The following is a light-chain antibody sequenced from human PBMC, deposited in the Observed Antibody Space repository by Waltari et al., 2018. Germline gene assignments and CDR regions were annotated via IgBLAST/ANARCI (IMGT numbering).Light chain of an antibody. CDR2: DAS. V-gene: IGKV3-20*01. Sequence: EIVLTQSPGTLSLFPGESATLSCRASQSVGRSFAWYQQKPGQAPRLLIYDASSRATGIPDRFSGSGSGTDFSLTITRLEPEDFAVYVCQHYVRLPVTFGQGTKVEIK. CDR1: QSVGRS. J-gene: IGKJ1*01. CDR3: QHYVRLPVT.